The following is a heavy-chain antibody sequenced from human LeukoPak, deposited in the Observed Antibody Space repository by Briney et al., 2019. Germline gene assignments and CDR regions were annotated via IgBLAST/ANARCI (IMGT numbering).Heavy chain of an antibody. J-gene: IGHJ5*02. D-gene: IGHD6-6*01. CDR3: ARGRYSGSSWAGNWFDP. Sequence: SETLSLTCTVTGGSISSSSYYWGWIRQPPGKGLEWIGSIYYSGSTYYNPSLKSRVTISVDTSKNQFSLKLSSVTAADTAVYYCARGRYSGSSWAGNWFDPWGQGTLVTVSS. CDR1: GGSISSSSYY. V-gene: IGHV4-39*07. CDR2: IYYSGST.